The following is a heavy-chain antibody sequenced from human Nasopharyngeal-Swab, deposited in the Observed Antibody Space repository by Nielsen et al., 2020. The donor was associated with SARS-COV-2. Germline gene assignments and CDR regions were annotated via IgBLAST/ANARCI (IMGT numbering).Heavy chain of an antibody. D-gene: IGHD3-3*01. CDR3: ARGAYDFWSALYYYYYMDV. V-gene: IGHV1-18*01. CDR2: ISAYNGNT. J-gene: IGHJ6*03. Sequence: ASVKVSCKASGYTFTSCGISWVRQAPGQGLEWMGWISAYNGNTNYAQKLQGRVTMTTDTSTSTAYMELRSLRSDDTAVYYCARGAYDFWSALYYYYYMDVWGKGTTVTVSS. CDR1: GYTFTSCG.